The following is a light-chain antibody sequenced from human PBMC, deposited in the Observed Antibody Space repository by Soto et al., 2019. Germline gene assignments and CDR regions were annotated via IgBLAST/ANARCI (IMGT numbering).Light chain of an antibody. CDR3: QQYYSTPPT. CDR2: WAA. CDR1: QRVLYSSNTKNN. Sequence: DIVMTQSPDSLAVSLGERATINCKSSQRVLYSSNTKNNLAWYQQKPGQPPKLLIYWAATRESGVPDRFSGSGSGTDFTLTISSLQAEDVAVYYGQQYYSTPPTFGQGTKVEIK. V-gene: IGKV4-1*01. J-gene: IGKJ1*01.